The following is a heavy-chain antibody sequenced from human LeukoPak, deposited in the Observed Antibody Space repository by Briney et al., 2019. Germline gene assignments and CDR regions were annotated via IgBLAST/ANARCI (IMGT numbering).Heavy chain of an antibody. Sequence: GASVKVSCKASGGTFSSYTISWVRQAPGQGLEWMGRIIPILGIANYAQKFQGRVTITADKSTSTAYMELSSLRSEDTAVYYCARAVAGGWVLFDYWGQGTLVTVSS. D-gene: IGHD6-19*01. CDR3: ARAVAGGWVLFDY. V-gene: IGHV1-69*02. J-gene: IGHJ4*02. CDR1: GGTFSSYT. CDR2: IIPILGIA.